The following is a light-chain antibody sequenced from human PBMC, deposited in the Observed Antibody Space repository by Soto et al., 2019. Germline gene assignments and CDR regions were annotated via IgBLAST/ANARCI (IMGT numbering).Light chain of an antibody. Sequence: QSVLTQPASVSGSPGQSITLSCTGTSSDVGSYNLISWYQQYPGKAPKLMIHEVSKRPSGVSNRFSGSKSGNTASLTISGLQAEDEADYYCCSYAGSSTFYVFGTGTKVTVL. CDR2: EVS. CDR1: SSDVGSYNL. V-gene: IGLV2-23*02. CDR3: CSYAGSSTFYV. J-gene: IGLJ1*01.